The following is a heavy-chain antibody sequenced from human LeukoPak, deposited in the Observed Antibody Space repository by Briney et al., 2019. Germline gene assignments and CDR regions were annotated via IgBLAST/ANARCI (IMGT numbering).Heavy chain of an antibody. CDR2: ISGSGGST. D-gene: IGHD3-3*01. J-gene: IGHJ4*02. CDR1: GFTFSSYA. V-gene: IGHV3-23*01. Sequence: PGGSLRLSCAASGFTFSSYAMSWVRQAPGKGLEWVSAISGSGGSTYYADSVKGRFTVSRDNSKNTLYLQMNSLRAEDTAVYYCARERVLRFLEWSPEDIDYWGQGTLVTVSS. CDR3: ARERVLRFLEWSPEDIDY.